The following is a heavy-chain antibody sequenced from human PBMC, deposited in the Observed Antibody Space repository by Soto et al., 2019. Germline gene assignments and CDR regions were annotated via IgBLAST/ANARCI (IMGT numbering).Heavy chain of an antibody. V-gene: IGHV3-23*01. CDR1: GFTFSSYA. Sequence: EVQLLESGGGLVQPGRSLRLSCAASGFTFSSYAMSWVRLAPGKGLEWVSAISGSGGTTYYAASVKGRFTISRDNSKNTLFLQMNSLRAEDTAVYYCAKFFVETGGSSGWPWTFHYWGQGTLVTVSS. CDR3: AKFFVETGGSSGWPWTFHY. D-gene: IGHD6-25*01. CDR2: ISGSGGTT. J-gene: IGHJ4*02.